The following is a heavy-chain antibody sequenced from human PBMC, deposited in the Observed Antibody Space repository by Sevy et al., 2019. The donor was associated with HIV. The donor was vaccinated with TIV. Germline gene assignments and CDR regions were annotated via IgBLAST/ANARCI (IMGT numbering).Heavy chain of an antibody. J-gene: IGHJ4*02. V-gene: IGHV3-7*01. D-gene: IGHD6-13*01. CDR3: VRAIAAPGSY. Sequence: GGSVRLSCVGSGFTFSTYWMTWVRQAPGKALEWVANIKQDGSEKYYVDSVKGRFTISRDNAKNFLYLQMNSLRAEDTAMYYCVRAIAAPGSYWGQGTLVTVSS. CDR2: IKQDGSEK. CDR1: GFTFSTYW.